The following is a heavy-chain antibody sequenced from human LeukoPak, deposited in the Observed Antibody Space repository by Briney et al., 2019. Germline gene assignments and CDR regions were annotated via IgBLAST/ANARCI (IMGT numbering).Heavy chain of an antibody. CDR1: GVSINGYY. Sequence: PSETLSLTCTLSGVSINGYYWSWLRLPPGKGLEWIGYIYYSGGINYNPSLKSRLTISVDTSKNQFSLQLSSVTAAGTAVYYCARDLLAAASGAFDYWGQGTLVTVSS. J-gene: IGHJ4*02. V-gene: IGHV4-59*12. CDR3: ARDLLAAASGAFDY. D-gene: IGHD6-13*01. CDR2: IYYSGGI.